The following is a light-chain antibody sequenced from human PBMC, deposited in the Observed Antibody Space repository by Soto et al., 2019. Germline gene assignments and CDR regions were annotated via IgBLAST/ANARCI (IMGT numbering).Light chain of an antibody. V-gene: IGKV3-15*01. CDR1: QSISSN. CDR2: GAS. CDR3: QQYNDWPPLT. Sequence: EIVMTQSPATLSVSPGERATLSCRASQSISSNLAWYQQKAGQPPRLLSYGASTRATGIPARFSGSGSGTEFTLTISSLQSEDFAIYYCQQYNDWPPLTFGGGTKVEIK. J-gene: IGKJ4*01.